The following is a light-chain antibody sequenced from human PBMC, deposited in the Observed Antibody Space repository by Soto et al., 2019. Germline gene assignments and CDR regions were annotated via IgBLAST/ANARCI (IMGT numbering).Light chain of an antibody. CDR2: EVS. CDR1: SSDVGGYKH. J-gene: IGLJ1*01. CDR3: NSQRSSGTRV. V-gene: IGLV2-14*01. Sequence: QSVLTQPASVSGSPGQSITISCTGTSSDVGGYKHVSWYQHHPVKAPKLMIYEVSNRPSGVSNRFSGSKSGYTASLTISGLQAEDEADYYCNSQRSSGTRVFGTGTKVTVL.